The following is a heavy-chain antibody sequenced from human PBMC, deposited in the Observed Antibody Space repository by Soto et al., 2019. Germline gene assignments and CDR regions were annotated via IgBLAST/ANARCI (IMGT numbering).Heavy chain of an antibody. J-gene: IGHJ6*02. CDR1: GFTFSNAW. D-gene: IGHD2-8*01. V-gene: IGHV3-15*07. Sequence: GGSLRLSCAASGFTFSNAWMNWVRQAPGKGLEWVGRIKSKTDGGTTDYAAPVKGRFTISRDDSKNTLYLQMNSLKTEDTAVYYCTTGTKVFYYYYGMDVWGQGTTVTVSS. CDR2: IKSKTDGGTT. CDR3: TTGTKVFYYYYGMDV.